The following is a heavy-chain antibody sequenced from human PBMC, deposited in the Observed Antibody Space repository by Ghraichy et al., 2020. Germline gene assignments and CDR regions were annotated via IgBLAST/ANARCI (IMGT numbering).Heavy chain of an antibody. Sequence: ASVKVSCKASGYTFLTYDINWVRQATGQGLEWMGWMNPNSGNTGYAQKFQGRITMTRNTSISTAYLELSSLRSDDTAVYYCTTAGYSYGQSGRANDYWGQGTLVTISS. CDR2: MNPNSGNT. J-gene: IGHJ4*02. CDR3: TTAGYSYGQSGRANDY. CDR1: GYTFLTYD. V-gene: IGHV1-8*01. D-gene: IGHD5-18*01.